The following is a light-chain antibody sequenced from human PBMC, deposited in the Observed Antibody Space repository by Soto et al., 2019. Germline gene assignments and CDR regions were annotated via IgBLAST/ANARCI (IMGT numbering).Light chain of an antibody. CDR2: EAS. J-gene: IGKJ4*01. V-gene: IGKV3-11*01. Sequence: VLTQSPDTLSLSPGERATLSCRASQDVVKFLVWYHQKPGLSPSLVIYEASKRATDIPDRFSGSGSGTAFTLTIHRLEPEDVGFYYCQQRNSWPLTFGGGTKVELK. CDR3: QQRNSWPLT. CDR1: QDVVKF.